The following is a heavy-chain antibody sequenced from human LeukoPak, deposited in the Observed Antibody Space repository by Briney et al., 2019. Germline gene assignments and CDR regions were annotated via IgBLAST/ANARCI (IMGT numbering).Heavy chain of an antibody. CDR2: IRYDGSNK. Sequence: AGGSLRLSCAASGFTFSSYGMHWVRQAPGKGLEWVAFIRYDGSNKYYADSVKGRFTISRDNSKNTLYLQMNSLRAEDTAVYYCAKGDYYDSSGYLPYFDYWGQGTLVTVSS. J-gene: IGHJ4*02. D-gene: IGHD3-22*01. CDR1: GFTFSSYG. V-gene: IGHV3-30*02. CDR3: AKGDYYDSSGYLPYFDY.